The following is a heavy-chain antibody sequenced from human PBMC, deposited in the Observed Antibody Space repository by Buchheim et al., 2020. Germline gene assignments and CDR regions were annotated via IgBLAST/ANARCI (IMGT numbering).Heavy chain of an antibody. CDR3: ARDSDRGLY. CDR2: ISYDGSNK. Sequence: QVQLVESGGGLVKPGGSLRLSCAASGFTFSSYAMHWVRQAPGKGLEWVAVISYDGSNKYYADSVKGRFTISRDNSKNTLYLQMNSLRAEDTAVYYCARDSDRGLYWGQGTL. J-gene: IGHJ4*02. V-gene: IGHV3-30-3*01. CDR1: GFTFSSYA. D-gene: IGHD3/OR15-3a*01.